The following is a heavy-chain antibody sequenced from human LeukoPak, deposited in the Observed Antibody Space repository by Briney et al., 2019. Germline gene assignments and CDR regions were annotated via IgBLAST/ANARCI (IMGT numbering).Heavy chain of an antibody. D-gene: IGHD1-26*01. CDR1: GGTFSSYA. V-gene: IGHV1-69*13. J-gene: IGHJ4*02. CDR3: AVHSGSYYAAFDY. Sequence: SVKVSCKASGGTFSSYAISWVRQAPGQGLEWMGGIIPIFGTANYAQKFQGRVTITADESTSTACMELSSLRSEDTAVYYCAVHSGSYYAAFDYWGQGTLVTVSS. CDR2: IIPIFGTA.